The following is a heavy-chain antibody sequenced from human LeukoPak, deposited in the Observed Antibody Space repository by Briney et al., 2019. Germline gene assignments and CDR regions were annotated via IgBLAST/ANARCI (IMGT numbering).Heavy chain of an antibody. CDR3: ARSQNYYGSGDY. CDR1: GDSFSNGNYY. J-gene: IGHJ4*02. Sequence: SETLSLTCTVSGDSFSNGNYYWSWLRLPPGKALEWIGYIYYTGKTYYNPSLEGRVTILVDTSRNHFSVKLSSVTAADTAVYYCARSQNYYGSGDYWSQGTLVTVSS. V-gene: IGHV4-61*03. D-gene: IGHD3-10*01. CDR2: IYYTGKT.